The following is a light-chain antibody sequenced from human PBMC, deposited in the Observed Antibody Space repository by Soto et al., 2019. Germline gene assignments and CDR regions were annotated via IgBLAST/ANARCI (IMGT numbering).Light chain of an antibody. CDR3: TSFTSSTTYV. CDR2: EVS. Sequence: QSALTQPASVSGSPGQSITISCTGTSSDVGGYNYVCWYQHHPGKAPKLIISEVSNRPSGVSDRFSGSKSGNTASLTISGLQPEDEADYSCTSFTSSTTYVFGTGTKVTVL. V-gene: IGLV2-14*01. CDR1: SSDVGGYNY. J-gene: IGLJ1*01.